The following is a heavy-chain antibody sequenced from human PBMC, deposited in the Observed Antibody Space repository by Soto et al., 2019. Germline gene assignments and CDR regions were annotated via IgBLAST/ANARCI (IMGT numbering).Heavy chain of an antibody. Sequence: QITLKESGPTLVKPTQTLTLTCTFSGFSLSTSGVGVGWIRQPPGKALEWLALIYWDDDKRYSPSLKSRLTITKATSKTQMVLTITNMDPVDTATYYCAHSGDYDFWSGYSRLNWFDPWGQGTLVTVSS. CDR3: AHSGDYDFWSGYSRLNWFDP. V-gene: IGHV2-5*02. D-gene: IGHD3-3*01. CDR1: GFSLSTSGVG. J-gene: IGHJ5*02. CDR2: IYWDDDK.